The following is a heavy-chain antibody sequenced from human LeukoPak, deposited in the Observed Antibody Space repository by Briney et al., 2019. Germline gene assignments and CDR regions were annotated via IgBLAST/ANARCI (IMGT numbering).Heavy chain of an antibody. J-gene: IGHJ4*02. Sequence: GGSLRLSCAASGFSFSKYWMHWVRQTPGEGLVWVARIKEDGTYTSYADSVKGRFTISRDNARNTVFLQMNSLRGEDTEVYYCERYLNRGITPGDDFDFWGQGTLVTVSS. V-gene: IGHV3-74*01. CDR2: IKEDGTYT. D-gene: IGHD3-16*01. CDR3: ERYLNRGITPGDDFDF. CDR1: GFSFSKYW.